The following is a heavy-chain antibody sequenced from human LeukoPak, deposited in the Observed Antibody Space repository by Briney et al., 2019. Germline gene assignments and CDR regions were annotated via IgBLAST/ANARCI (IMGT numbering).Heavy chain of an antibody. CDR3: ARDGCSGGICHNVRY. Sequence: GRSLSLSCAASGFTFNRYTMHCVRQAPGKGLEWVAIISYDGSNKYYADSVKGRFTISRDNSNNTLYLQMNSLRAEDTAVYYCARDGCSGGICHNVRYWGQGTLVTVSS. CDR1: GFTFNRYT. CDR2: ISYDGSNK. V-gene: IGHV3-30-3*01. D-gene: IGHD2-15*01. J-gene: IGHJ4*02.